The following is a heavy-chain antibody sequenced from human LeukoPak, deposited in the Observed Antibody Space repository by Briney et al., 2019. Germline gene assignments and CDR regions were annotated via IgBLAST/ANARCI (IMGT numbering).Heavy chain of an antibody. D-gene: IGHD4-17*01. CDR3: ARAHDYGASNWFDP. Sequence: SETLSLTCTVSGGSISDYYWSWIRQPAGKGLEWIGRIYTSGSTDYNPSLKSRVTMSVDTSKNQFSLKLNPVTAADTAVYYCARAHDYGASNWFDPWGQGTLVTVSS. CDR1: GGSISDYY. CDR2: IYTSGST. V-gene: IGHV4-4*07. J-gene: IGHJ5*02.